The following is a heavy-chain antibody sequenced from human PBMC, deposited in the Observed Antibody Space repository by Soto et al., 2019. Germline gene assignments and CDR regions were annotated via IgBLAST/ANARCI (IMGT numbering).Heavy chain of an antibody. CDR3: ARHESGNGTFDY. J-gene: IGHJ4*02. Sequence: LSLTCTVAGGSISSSSYYWGWIRQPPGKGLEWIGSIYYRGSTDYNSSLRARVTVSVDTSKNQFSLKLSSVTAADTAVYYCARHESGNGTFDYWGQGTLVTVSS. D-gene: IGHD5-12*01. V-gene: IGHV4-39*01. CDR2: IYYRGST. CDR1: GGSISSSSYY.